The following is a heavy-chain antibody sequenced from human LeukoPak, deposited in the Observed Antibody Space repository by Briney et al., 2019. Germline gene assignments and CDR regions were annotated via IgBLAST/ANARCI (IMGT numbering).Heavy chain of an antibody. CDR2: INPSRNT. J-gene: IGHJ4*02. CDR3: ARAPPGYGYLVDSGFFDY. V-gene: IGHV4-34*01. Sequence: SETLSLTCAVFGGSFSGYYWNWIRQPPGKGLEWIGQINPSRNTNYNPSLKSRVTISVDASKKQFSLKLSSVTAADTAVYYCARAPPGYGYLVDSGFFDYWGQGTLVTVSS. D-gene: IGHD5-18*01. CDR1: GGSFSGYY.